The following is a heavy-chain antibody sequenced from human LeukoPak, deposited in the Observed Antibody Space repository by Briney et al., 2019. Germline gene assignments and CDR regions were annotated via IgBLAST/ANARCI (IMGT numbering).Heavy chain of an antibody. Sequence: GGSLRLSCESSGFTLSSFAMSWVRQAPGKGLEWVSSITNTGGTTYYADSVKGRFTISRDNSKNTLYLQMNGLRAEDTAVYYCAKTGNGYTTEYLEHWGQGTLVTVSS. CDR3: AKTGNGYTTEYLEH. J-gene: IGHJ1*01. CDR2: ITNTGGTT. V-gene: IGHV3-23*01. CDR1: GFTLSSFA. D-gene: IGHD5-24*01.